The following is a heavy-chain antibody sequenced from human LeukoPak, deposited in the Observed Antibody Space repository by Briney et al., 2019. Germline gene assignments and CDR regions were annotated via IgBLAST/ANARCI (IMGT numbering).Heavy chain of an antibody. CDR1: GYTFTCYY. D-gene: IGHD1-1*01. CDR2: INPNSGGT. CDR3: ARVRVARTDYYYYGMDV. J-gene: IGHJ6*02. V-gene: IGHV1-2*02. Sequence: ASVKVSCNASGYTFTCYYMHWVRQAPGQGLEWMGWINPNSGGTNYAQKFQGRVTMTRDTSISTAYMELSRLRSDDTAVYYCARVRVARTDYYYYGMDVWGQGTTVTVCS.